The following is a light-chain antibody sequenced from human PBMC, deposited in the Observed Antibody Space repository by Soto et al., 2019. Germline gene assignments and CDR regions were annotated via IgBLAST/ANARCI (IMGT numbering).Light chain of an antibody. J-gene: IGKJ4*01. CDR3: QQYGTSPPALT. Sequence: DIVLTQSPGTLSLSPGERATLSCRVSQSVGSNSLAWYQQKPGQAPRLLIFGASSRATGIPDRFSGSGSGTDFILTITRLEPEDFAVYYCQQYGTSPPALTFGGGTKVEIK. CDR1: QSVGSNS. V-gene: IGKV3-20*01. CDR2: GAS.